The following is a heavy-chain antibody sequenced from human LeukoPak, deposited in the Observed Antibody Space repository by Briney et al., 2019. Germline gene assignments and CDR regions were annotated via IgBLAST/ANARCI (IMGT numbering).Heavy chain of an antibody. CDR3: ARHSTNYDFWSGYDYYYYMDV. CDR2: IKEDGTEK. CDR1: GFTFSSYC. Sequence: GGSLRLSCAASGFTFSSYCMSWVRQAPGKGLEWVAKIKEDGTEKDYVASVKGRFTISRDNAKNSLHLQMNGLRADDTAVYYCARHSTNYDFWSGYDYYYYMDVWGKGTTVTVSS. J-gene: IGHJ6*03. D-gene: IGHD3-3*01. V-gene: IGHV3-7*01.